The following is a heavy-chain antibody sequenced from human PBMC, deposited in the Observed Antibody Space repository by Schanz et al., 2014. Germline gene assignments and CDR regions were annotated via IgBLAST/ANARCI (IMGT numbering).Heavy chain of an antibody. D-gene: IGHD3-10*01. CDR2: INPNSGGT. V-gene: IGHV1-2*06. Sequence: QVQLVQSGAEVKKPGASVKVSCKSSGYTFTDYHIHWVRQAPGQGLEYMGRINPNSGGTNFAQKFQGRVTMTRDTSISTVYMELSRLRSDDTAVYYCAREGTVIRGLSGWFDPWGRGTLVTVSS. CDR1: GYTFTDYH. J-gene: IGHJ5*02. CDR3: AREGTVIRGLSGWFDP.